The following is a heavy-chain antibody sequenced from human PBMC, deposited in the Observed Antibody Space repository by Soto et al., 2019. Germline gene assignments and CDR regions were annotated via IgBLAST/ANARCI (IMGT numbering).Heavy chain of an antibody. CDR2: ITSDGSKT. Sequence: GGSLRLSCVASGFTFRNNAMNWVRQAPGKGLEWISYITSDGSKTHYADSVKGRFTISRDNVEDTLFLQLNNVRGDDTTVYFCAKGPLDDCLGGSCQFDHWGQGVLVTVSS. CDR1: GFTFRNNA. D-gene: IGHD2-15*01. J-gene: IGHJ4*02. CDR3: AKGPLDDCLGGSCQFDH. V-gene: IGHV3-23*01.